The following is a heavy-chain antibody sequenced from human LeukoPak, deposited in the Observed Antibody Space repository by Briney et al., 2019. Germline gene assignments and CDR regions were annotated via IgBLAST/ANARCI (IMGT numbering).Heavy chain of an antibody. CDR1: GFTFSSYA. Sequence: PGGSLRLSCAASGFTFSSYAMSWVRQAPGKGLEWVSAISGSGGSTYYADSVKGRFTISRDKSKNTLYLQMNSLRAEDTAVYYGAKEDGSGTYYLYYFESWGQGTLVTVSS. D-gene: IGHD3-10*01. J-gene: IGHJ4*02. V-gene: IGHV3-23*01. CDR2: ISGSGGST. CDR3: AKEDGSGTYYLYYFES.